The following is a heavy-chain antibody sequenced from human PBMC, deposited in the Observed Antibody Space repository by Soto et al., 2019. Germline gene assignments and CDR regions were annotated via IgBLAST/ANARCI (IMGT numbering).Heavy chain of an antibody. CDR1: GGSISSGGYS. CDR3: ARVTHCSGGRCDPAYFDY. V-gene: IGHV4-30-2*01. CDR2: IYHSGST. Sequence: PSETLSLTCAVSGGSISSGGYSWSWIRQPPGKGLEWIGYIYHSGSTYYNPSLKSRVTISVDRSKNQFSLKLSSVTAADTAVYYCARVTHCSGGRCDPAYFDYWGQGTLVTVSS. J-gene: IGHJ4*02. D-gene: IGHD2-15*01.